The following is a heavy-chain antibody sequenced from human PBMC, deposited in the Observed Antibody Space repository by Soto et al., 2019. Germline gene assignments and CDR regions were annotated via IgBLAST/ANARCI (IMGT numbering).Heavy chain of an antibody. J-gene: IGHJ4*02. CDR3: AKWALGGGYNSYFDF. V-gene: IGHV3-30*18. D-gene: IGHD5-12*01. CDR2: ISYDGSDK. Sequence: QVQLVESGGGVVQPGGFLRLSCAASGFPFSSYDMHWVRQAPGKGLEYLAIISYDGSDKYYPDSVKGRFTISRDNSQNTLYLQMNSLRPEDTAVYYCAKWALGGGYNSYFDFWGQGTLVTVSS. CDR1: GFPFSSYD.